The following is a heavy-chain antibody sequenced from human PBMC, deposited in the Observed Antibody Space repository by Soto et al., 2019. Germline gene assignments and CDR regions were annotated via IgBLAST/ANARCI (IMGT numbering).Heavy chain of an antibody. CDR1: GGSISSGGYY. Sequence: PSETLSLTCTVSGGSISSGGYYWSWIRQHPGKGLEWIGYIYYSGSTYYNPSLKSRVTISVDTSKNQFSLKLSSVTAADTAVYYCAREFSSSSPYYYYGMDVWGQGTTVTVS. J-gene: IGHJ6*02. V-gene: IGHV4-31*03. CDR3: AREFSSSSPYYYYGMDV. CDR2: IYYSGST. D-gene: IGHD6-6*01.